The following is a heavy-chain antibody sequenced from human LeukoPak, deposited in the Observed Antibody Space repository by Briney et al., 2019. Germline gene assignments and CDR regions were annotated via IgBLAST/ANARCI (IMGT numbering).Heavy chain of an antibody. D-gene: IGHD3-22*01. CDR1: GGSINTYY. Sequence: PSETLSLTCTVSGGSINTYYWSWIRQPAGKGLEWIGRIYTSGSTNYNPSLKSRVTISVDTSKNQFSLKLSSVTAADTAVYYCARDGLPAVDRWFDPWGQGTLVTVSS. J-gene: IGHJ5*02. V-gene: IGHV4-4*07. CDR3: ARDGLPAVDRWFDP. CDR2: IYTSGST.